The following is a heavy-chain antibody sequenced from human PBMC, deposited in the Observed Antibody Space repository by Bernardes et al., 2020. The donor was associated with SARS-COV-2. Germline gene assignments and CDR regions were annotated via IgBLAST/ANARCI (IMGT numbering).Heavy chain of an antibody. CDR3: VRRFCAVSSACGNFYGMGV. CDR2: IWYDGRTK. J-gene: IGHJ6*02. Sequence: GGSLRLSCAASGFTFNTYAMHWVRRAPGKGLEWVAVIWYDGRTKYYADSVKGRFTISRDNSKNTLYLQMNSLGVEDTAVYYCVRRFCAVSSACGNFYGMGVWGQGTTVTVSS. CDR1: GFTFNTYA. D-gene: IGHD3-16*01. V-gene: IGHV3-33*01.